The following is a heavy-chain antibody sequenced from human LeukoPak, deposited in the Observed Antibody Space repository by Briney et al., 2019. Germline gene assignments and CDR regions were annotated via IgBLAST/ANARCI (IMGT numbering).Heavy chain of an antibody. CDR2: IGHAGDT. V-gene: IGHV3-13*01. CDR3: ARGYSSSSGRSDY. J-gene: IGHJ4*02. D-gene: IGHD6-6*01. Sequence: GGSLRLSFAAPGLTFSSYEMHWVRQAKGKGLEWVSAIGHAGDTYYPGSVKGRFTISRENAKNSLYLQMNSLRAGDTAVYYCARGYSSSSGRSDYWGQGTLVTVSS. CDR1: GLTFSSYE.